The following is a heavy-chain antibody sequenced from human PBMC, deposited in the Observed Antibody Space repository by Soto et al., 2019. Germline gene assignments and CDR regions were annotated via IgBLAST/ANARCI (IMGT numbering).Heavy chain of an antibody. CDR3: ARGGPPGPNGFDP. V-gene: IGHV3-21*01. Sequence: GGSLRLSCAASGFTFSSYSMNWVRQAPGKGLEWVSSISSSSSYIYYADSVKGRFTISRDNAKNSLYLQMNSLRAEDTAVYYCARGGPPGPNGFDPWGQGTLVTVSS. J-gene: IGHJ5*02. CDR1: GFTFSSYS. CDR2: ISSSSSYI.